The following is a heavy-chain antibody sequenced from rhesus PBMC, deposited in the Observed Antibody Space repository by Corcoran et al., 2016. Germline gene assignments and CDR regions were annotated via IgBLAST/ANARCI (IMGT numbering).Heavy chain of an antibody. J-gene: IGHJ4*01. Sequence: QVQLQESGPGLVKPSETLSLTCAVSGGSISDDYYWSWIRQPPGKGLEWIGYIYGSGGDTNYNPSLKNRVTISMDASKNQFSLKLSSVTAADTAVYYCARLGLGGAAAGPVFDYWGQGVLVTVSS. CDR1: GGSISDDYY. D-gene: IGHD6S26*01. V-gene: IGHV4-106*01. CDR2: IYGSGGDT. CDR3: ARLGLGGAAAGPVFDY.